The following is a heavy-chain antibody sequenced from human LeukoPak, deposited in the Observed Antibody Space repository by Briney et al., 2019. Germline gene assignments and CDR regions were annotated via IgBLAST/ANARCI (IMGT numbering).Heavy chain of an antibody. V-gene: IGHV1-2*02. CDR1: GYTFTGYY. CDR2: INPNSGGT. CDR3: ARSRYDSSGYPGY. Sequence: GASVKVSCKASGYTFTGYYMHWVRQAPGQGLEWMGWINPNSGGTNYAQKFQGRVTMTRDTSISTAYMKLSRLRSDDTAVYYCARSRYDSSGYPGYWGQGTLVTVSS. J-gene: IGHJ4*02. D-gene: IGHD3-22*01.